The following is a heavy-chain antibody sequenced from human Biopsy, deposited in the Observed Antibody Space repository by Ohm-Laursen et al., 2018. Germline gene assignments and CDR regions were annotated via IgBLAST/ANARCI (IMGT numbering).Heavy chain of an antibody. Sequence: SSVKVSCKAPGGTFSNYGVNWVRLAPGHGLEFVGGIIPIFQTTHYAQSFQGRVTIVADKSTSTAYMELSSLRSDDTAIYYCATVRGLVWFGELIAWGQGTLVTVSS. CDR1: GGTFSNYG. D-gene: IGHD3-10*01. CDR2: IIPIFQTT. CDR3: ATVRGLVWFGELIA. V-gene: IGHV1-69*06. J-gene: IGHJ5*02.